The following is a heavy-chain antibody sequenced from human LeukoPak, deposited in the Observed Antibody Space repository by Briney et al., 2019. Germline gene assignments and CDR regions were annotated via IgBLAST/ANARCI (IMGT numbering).Heavy chain of an antibody. Sequence: GGSLRLSCEVSGFTFSSYSMTWVRQVPGKGLEWIAYLTSSSNTFYYADSVRGRFIISRDNARNSLFLQMNSLTVEDTAVYYCARSLSGYDPLCAFWDQATLVTVSS. CDR3: ARSLSGYDPLCAF. D-gene: IGHD5-12*01. CDR1: GFTFSSYS. CDR2: LTSSSNTF. V-gene: IGHV3-48*01. J-gene: IGHJ4*02.